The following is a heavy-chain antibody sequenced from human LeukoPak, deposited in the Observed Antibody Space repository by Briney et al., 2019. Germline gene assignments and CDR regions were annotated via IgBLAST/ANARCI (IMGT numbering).Heavy chain of an antibody. J-gene: IGHJ3*02. Sequence: GGSLRLSCAASGFTFSSYAMSWVRQAPGKRLEWVSAISGSGGSTYYADSVKGRFTISRDNSKNTLYLQMNSLRAEDTAVYYCAKDLFREELPNAFDIWGQGTMVTVSS. V-gene: IGHV3-23*01. CDR2: ISGSGGST. D-gene: IGHD1-7*01. CDR1: GFTFSSYA. CDR3: AKDLFREELPNAFDI.